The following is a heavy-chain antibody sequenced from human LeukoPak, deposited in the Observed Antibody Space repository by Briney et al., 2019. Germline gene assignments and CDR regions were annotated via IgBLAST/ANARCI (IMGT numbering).Heavy chain of an antibody. CDR2: VYNGGST. Sequence: SETLSLTCTVSGGSIRTYHWTWFRQPPGKGLEWIGHVYNGGSTNYNPSLKSRVTISVDTSKNQFSLILSSVTTADTAAYFCARTSSGWYAVSWGQGTLVTVSS. CDR3: ARTSSGWYAVS. D-gene: IGHD6-19*01. J-gene: IGHJ5*02. V-gene: IGHV4-59*01. CDR1: GGSIRTYH.